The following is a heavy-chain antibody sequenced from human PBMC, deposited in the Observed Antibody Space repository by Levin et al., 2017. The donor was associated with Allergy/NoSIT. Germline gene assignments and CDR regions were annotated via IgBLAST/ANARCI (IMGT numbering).Heavy chain of an antibody. J-gene: IGHJ5*02. D-gene: IGHD2-21*02. Sequence: QAGGSLRLSCAASGFTFSGSAIHWVRRASGKGLEWVGRIRSKANTYATAYAASVKGRFTISRDDSRNTAYLQMNSLKTEDPAVYYCTSRSGDSSNNWFDPWGQGTLVTVSS. CDR3: TSRSGDSSNNWFDP. CDR1: GFTFSGSA. CDR2: IRSKANTYAT. V-gene: IGHV3-73*01.